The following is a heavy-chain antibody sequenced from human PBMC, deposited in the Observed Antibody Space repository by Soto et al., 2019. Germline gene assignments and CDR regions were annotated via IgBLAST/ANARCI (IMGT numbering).Heavy chain of an antibody. CDR2: MSPNSGNT. Sequence: ASVKVSCKTSGYTSTSLAINWVRQATGQGLEWLGWMSPNSGNTAYAQKFQGRVTMTRDTSMSTVYMELSSLTSEDTAVYYCARGIEAGFDYWGQGTRVTVSS. J-gene: IGHJ4*02. CDR1: GYTSTSLA. CDR3: ARGIEAGFDY. V-gene: IGHV1-8*01. D-gene: IGHD6-13*01.